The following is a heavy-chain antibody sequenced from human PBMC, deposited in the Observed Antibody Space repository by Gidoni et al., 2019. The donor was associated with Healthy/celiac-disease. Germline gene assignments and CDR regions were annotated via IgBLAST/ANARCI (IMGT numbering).Heavy chain of an antibody. CDR3: ARVWSMAARSPPSGWFDP. J-gene: IGHJ5*02. CDR2: INHSVST. Sequence: HVQLQQWGAGLFKPSETLSLTCAVYGGSFIVYYWSWIRQPPGKGLEWIWEINHSVSTNYNPDIKSRVTRSVDTSKNQFSLKLSSVTAAETAVYYCARVWSMAARSPPSGWFDPWGQGTLVTVSS. V-gene: IGHV4-34*01. CDR1: GGSFIVYY. D-gene: IGHD6-6*01.